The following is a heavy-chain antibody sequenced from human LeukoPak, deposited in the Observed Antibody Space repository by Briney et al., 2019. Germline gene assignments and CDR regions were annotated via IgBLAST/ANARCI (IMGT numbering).Heavy chain of an antibody. V-gene: IGHV3-21*01. J-gene: IGHJ5*02. CDR2: ISSSSSYI. CDR3: ARTVSSHYHDSSGRRET. Sequence: GGSLRLSCAASGFTFSSYSMNWVRQAPGKGLEWVSSISSSSSYIYYADSVKGRFTISRDNAKNSLYLQMNSLRAEDTAVYYCARTVSSHYHDSSGRRETWGQGTLVTVSS. CDR1: GFTFSSYS. D-gene: IGHD3-22*01.